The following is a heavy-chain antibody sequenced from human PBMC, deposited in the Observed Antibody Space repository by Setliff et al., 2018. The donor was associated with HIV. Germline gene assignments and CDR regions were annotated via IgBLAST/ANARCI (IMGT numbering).Heavy chain of an antibody. V-gene: IGHV4-59*08. D-gene: IGHD2-2*01. CDR3: TRHAGRENQLPHTYYYYMDV. CDR2: IYYSGST. Sequence: SETLSLTCNVSGGSISGYYWSWIRQSPGKGLEWIGYIYYSGSTNYNPSLKSRVTISVDTSKNQFSLKLSSVTAADTAVYYCTRHAGRENQLPHTYYYYMDVWGKGATVTVSS. CDR1: GGSISGYY. J-gene: IGHJ6*03.